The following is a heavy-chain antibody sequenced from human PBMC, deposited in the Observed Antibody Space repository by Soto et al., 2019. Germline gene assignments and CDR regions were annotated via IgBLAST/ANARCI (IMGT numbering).Heavy chain of an antibody. CDR1: GGSISSSNW. CDR2: IYHSVST. Sequence: PSETLSLTCAVSGGSISSSNWWSWVRQPPGKGLEWIGEIYHSVSTNYNPSLKSRVTISVDTSKTQFSLNLRSVTAADTAVYYCARDLAAVPRAFDYWGRRTLVTITS. J-gene: IGHJ4*02. D-gene: IGHD6-13*01. CDR3: ARDLAAVPRAFDY. V-gene: IGHV4-4*02.